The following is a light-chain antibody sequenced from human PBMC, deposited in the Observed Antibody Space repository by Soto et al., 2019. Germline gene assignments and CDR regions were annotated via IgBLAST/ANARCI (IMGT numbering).Light chain of an antibody. V-gene: IGKV3-20*01. CDR3: QQYGSSPPMYT. Sequence: EIVLTQSPGTLSLSPGERATLSCRASQSVNSRFLAWYQQKPGQAPRLLMYGASTRATGIPDRFSGSRSGADFTLTISRLEPEDFAVYYCQQYGSSPPMYTFGQGTKLEIK. CDR2: GAS. J-gene: IGKJ2*01. CDR1: QSVNSRF.